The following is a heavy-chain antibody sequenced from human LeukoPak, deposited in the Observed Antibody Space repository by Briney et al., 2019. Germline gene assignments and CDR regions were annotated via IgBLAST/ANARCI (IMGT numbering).Heavy chain of an antibody. V-gene: IGHV1-2*06. CDR3: ARSKWELDTYFDY. D-gene: IGHD1-26*01. CDR1: GYTFTGFY. J-gene: IGHJ4*02. Sequence: RASVKVSCKASGYTFTGFYMHWVRQAPGQGLEWMGRINPNSGDTNYAQKFQGRVTMTRDTSISTAYMELSRLRSDDTAVFYCARSKWELDTYFDYWGQGTLVTVSS. CDR2: INPNSGDT.